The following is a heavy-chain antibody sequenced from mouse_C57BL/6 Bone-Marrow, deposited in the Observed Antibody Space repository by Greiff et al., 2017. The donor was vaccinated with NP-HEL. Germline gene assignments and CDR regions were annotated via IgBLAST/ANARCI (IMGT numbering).Heavy chain of an antibody. J-gene: IGHJ2*01. Sequence: QVQLQQSGAELAKPGASVKLSCKASGYTFTSYWMPWVKQRPGPGLEWIGYINPSRGYTTYNQKFKDKATLTADKSASTAYMQLSSLTYEDSAVYYCASPKSITTVVAGDYWGQGTTLTVSS. CDR3: ASPKSITTVVAGDY. CDR2: INPSRGYT. CDR1: GYTFTSYW. V-gene: IGHV1-7*01. D-gene: IGHD1-1*01.